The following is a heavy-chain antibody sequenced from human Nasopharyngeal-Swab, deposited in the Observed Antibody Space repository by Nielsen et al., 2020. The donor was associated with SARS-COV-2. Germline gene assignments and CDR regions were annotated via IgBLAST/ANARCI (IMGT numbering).Heavy chain of an antibody. J-gene: IGHJ3*02. CDR2: ISSSSSTI. CDR3: ARDRSPSYYYDSSGHSDAFDI. V-gene: IGHV3-48*02. Sequence: GVLKISCAASGFTFGSYSMNWVRQAPGKGLEWLSFISSSSSTIYYADSVKGRFTISRDNAKNSLYLQMNSLRDEDTAVYYCARDRSPSYYYDSSGHSDAFDIWGQGTMVTVSS. D-gene: IGHD3-22*01. CDR1: GFTFGSYS.